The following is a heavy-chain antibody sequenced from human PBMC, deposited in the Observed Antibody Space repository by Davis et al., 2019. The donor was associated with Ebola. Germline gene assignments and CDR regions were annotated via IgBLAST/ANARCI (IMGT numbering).Heavy chain of an antibody. CDR3: ARESGGGIDY. Sequence: GESLKISCAASGFTFSSYSMNWVRQAPGKGLEWVSSISSSSSYIYYADSVKGRFTISRDNAKNSLYLQMNSLKIEDTAVYYCARESGGGIDYWGQGTLVTVSS. V-gene: IGHV3-21*03. CDR2: ISSSSSYI. D-gene: IGHD1-26*01. CDR1: GFTFSSYS. J-gene: IGHJ4*02.